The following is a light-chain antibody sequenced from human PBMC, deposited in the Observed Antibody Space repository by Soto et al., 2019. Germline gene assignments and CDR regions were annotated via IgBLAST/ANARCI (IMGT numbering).Light chain of an antibody. CDR3: QQYNSYPFT. J-gene: IGKJ3*01. CDR2: DAS. Sequence: DFQMTQSPSNLSASVGDRVTITCRASQSISSWLAWYQQKPGKAPNLLIYDASSLESGVPSRFSGSGSGTEFTLTISSRQADDFATYYCQQYNSYPFTVGPGTKVDIK. CDR1: QSISSW. V-gene: IGKV1-5*01.